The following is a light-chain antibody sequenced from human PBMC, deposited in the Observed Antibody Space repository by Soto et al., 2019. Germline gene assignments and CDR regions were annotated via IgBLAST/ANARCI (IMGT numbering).Light chain of an antibody. CDR1: RSNIGAGYD. Sequence: QSVLTQPPSVSGAPGQSVTISCTGRRSNIGAGYDVHWYQQLPGTAPKLLIYGNSNRPSGVPDRFSGSESGTSASLAITGLQAEDEADYYCQSYDSSLSGYVVFGGGTKLTVL. CDR2: GNS. J-gene: IGLJ2*01. CDR3: QSYDSSLSGYVV. V-gene: IGLV1-40*01.